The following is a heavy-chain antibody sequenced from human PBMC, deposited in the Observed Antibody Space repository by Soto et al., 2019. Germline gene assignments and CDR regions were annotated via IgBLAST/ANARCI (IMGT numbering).Heavy chain of an antibody. J-gene: IGHJ4*02. CDR1: GGSISSYY. Sequence: SETLSLTCTVSGGSISSYYWSWIRQPPGKGLEWIGYIYYSGSTNYNPSLKGRVTISVDTSKNQFSLKLSSVTAADTAVYYCARDSSFNWNYQFDYWGQGTLVTVSS. CDR2: IYYSGST. CDR3: ARDSSFNWNYQFDY. V-gene: IGHV4-59*01. D-gene: IGHD1-7*01.